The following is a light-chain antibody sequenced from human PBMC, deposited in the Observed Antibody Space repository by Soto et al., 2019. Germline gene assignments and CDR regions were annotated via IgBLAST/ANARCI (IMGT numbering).Light chain of an antibody. J-gene: IGKJ1*01. Sequence: EIVLTQSPGSLSLSPGERATLSCRASQSVDSSFFAWYQKKPGQAPGLLIYGASKRATGIPDRFSGSGSGTDFTLTISRLEPEDFAVYYCQQYVSSVTFGQGTKVEIK. CDR2: GAS. CDR3: QQYVSSVT. V-gene: IGKV3-20*01. CDR1: QSVDSSF.